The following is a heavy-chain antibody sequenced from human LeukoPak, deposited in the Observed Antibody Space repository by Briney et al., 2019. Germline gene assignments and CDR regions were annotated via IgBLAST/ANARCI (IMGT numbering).Heavy chain of an antibody. CDR3: ARVGLWGSGSYHDY. CDR1: GYTFTNYG. CDR2: ISAYNGNT. V-gene: IGHV1-18*01. J-gene: IGHJ4*02. Sequence: ASVKVACKPSGYTFTNYGISWVRQAPGQGLEWMGWISAYNGNTNYAQKLQGRVTMTTDTSTSTAYMELRSLRSDDTAVYYCARVGLWGSGSYHDYWGQGTLVTVSS. D-gene: IGHD3-10*01.